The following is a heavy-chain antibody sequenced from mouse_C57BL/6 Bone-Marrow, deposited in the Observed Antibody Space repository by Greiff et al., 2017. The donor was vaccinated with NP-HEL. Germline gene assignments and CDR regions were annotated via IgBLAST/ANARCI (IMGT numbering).Heavy chain of an antibody. Sequence: EVQLQQSGPELVKPGASVKISCKASGYTFTDYYMNWVKQSHGKSLEWIGDINPNNGGTSYNQKFKGKATLTVDKSSSTAYMELRSLTSGDSAVYYCARDGYYSSWYFDVWGTGTTVTVSS. CDR1: GYTFTDYY. J-gene: IGHJ1*03. D-gene: IGHD2-3*01. V-gene: IGHV1-26*01. CDR3: ARDGYYSSWYFDV. CDR2: INPNNGGT.